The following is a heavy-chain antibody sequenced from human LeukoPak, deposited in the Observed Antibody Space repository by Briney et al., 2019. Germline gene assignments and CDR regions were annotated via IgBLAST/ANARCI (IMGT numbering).Heavy chain of an antibody. CDR1: GYTFTGYY. D-gene: IGHD4-23*01. V-gene: IGHV1-2*02. J-gene: IGHJ4*02. CDR3: ARSKYGNYL. CDR2: INPNSGGT. Sequence: GASVKVSCKASGYTFTGYYIHWVRQAPGQGLEWMGWINPNSGGTKYAQKFQGRVSMTRDMPINTAYMELNSLRFDDTAVYYCARSKYGNYLWGQGTLVTVSS.